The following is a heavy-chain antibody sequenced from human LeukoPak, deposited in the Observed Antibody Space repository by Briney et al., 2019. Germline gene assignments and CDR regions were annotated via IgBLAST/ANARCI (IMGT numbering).Heavy chain of an antibody. J-gene: IGHJ4*02. CDR2: IYYSGRT. V-gene: IGHV4-59*01. D-gene: IGHD6-13*01. CDR1: GGSISSYY. CDR3: ASHSSSLDY. Sequence: SETLSLPFTGSGGSISSYYWSWIRPPPGKGLGGIGKIYYSGRTNYNPSLKRRVTISVDTSNNQFSLKLSSVTAADTAVYYCASHSSSLDYWGQGTRVTASS.